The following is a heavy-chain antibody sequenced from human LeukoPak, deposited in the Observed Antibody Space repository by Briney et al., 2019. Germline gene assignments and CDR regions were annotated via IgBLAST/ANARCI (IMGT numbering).Heavy chain of an antibody. J-gene: IGHJ3*02. CDR2: INAGNGNT. D-gene: IGHD3-10*01. Sequence: ASVKVSCKASGYTFTSYAMHWVRQAPGQRLEWMGWINAGNGNTKYSQKFQGRVTITRDTSASTAYMELSSLRSEDTAVYFCARDLVGTMVRGVIINDAFDIWGQGTMVTVSS. CDR1: GYTFTSYA. CDR3: ARDLVGTMVRGVIINDAFDI. V-gene: IGHV1-3*01.